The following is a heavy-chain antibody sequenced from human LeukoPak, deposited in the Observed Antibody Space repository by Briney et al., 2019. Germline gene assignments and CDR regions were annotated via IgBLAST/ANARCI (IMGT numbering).Heavy chain of an antibody. CDR3: ARRHYHSLTANSWFDP. CDR1: GYRFSAYY. CDR2: IDPSDSYT. V-gene: IGHV5-10-1*01. Sequence: GESLRISCEASGYRFSAYYITWVRQMPGKGLEWMGRIDPSDSYTIYSPSFQGHVTISADKSINTAYLQWNSLRASDTATYYCARRHYHSLTANSWFDPWGQGTLVTVSS. D-gene: IGHD3-9*01. J-gene: IGHJ5*02.